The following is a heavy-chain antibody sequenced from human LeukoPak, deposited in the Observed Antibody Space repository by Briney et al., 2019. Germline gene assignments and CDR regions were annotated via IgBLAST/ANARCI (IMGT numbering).Heavy chain of an antibody. J-gene: IGHJ6*02. D-gene: IGHD6-19*01. Sequence: GGSLRLSCAASGFTFSSYGMHWVRQAPGKGLEWVAVISYDGSNKYYADSVKGRFTISRDNSKNTLYLQMNSLRAEDTAVYYCAKAPRAGTPYYYYGMDVWGQGTTVSVSS. CDR1: GFTFSSYG. CDR3: AKAPRAGTPYYYYGMDV. V-gene: IGHV3-30*18. CDR2: ISYDGSNK.